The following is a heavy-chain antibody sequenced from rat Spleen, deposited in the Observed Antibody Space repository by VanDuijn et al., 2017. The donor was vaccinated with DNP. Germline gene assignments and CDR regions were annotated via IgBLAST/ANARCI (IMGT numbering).Heavy chain of an antibody. CDR2: FSPGGVST. CDR3: VTHTIPPIFDY. V-gene: IGHV5-19*01. D-gene: IGHD1-2*01. CDR1: GFTFSYYD. Sequence: EVQLVESGGGLVQPGRSLKLSCAASGFTFSYYDVHWIRQAPTKGLEWVASFSPGGVSTYNRDSVRGRFTISRDNAKNTLYLQMDSLRSEDTATYYCVTHTIPPIFDYWGQGVMVTVSS. J-gene: IGHJ2*01.